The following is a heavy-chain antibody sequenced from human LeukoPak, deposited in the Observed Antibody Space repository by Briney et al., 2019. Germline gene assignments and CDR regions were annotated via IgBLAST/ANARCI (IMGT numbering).Heavy chain of an antibody. V-gene: IGHV4-39*07. J-gene: IGHJ4*02. Sequence: PSETLSLTCTVSGGSISSSSFYWGWIRQPPGKGLEWIGSIYYSGSTYYNPSLKSRVSLSVDTSKNQFSLKLTSVTAADTAVYYCVRVGYTYGYDYWGQGTLVIVSS. D-gene: IGHD5-18*01. CDR2: IYYSGST. CDR1: GGSISSSSFY. CDR3: VRVGYTYGYDY.